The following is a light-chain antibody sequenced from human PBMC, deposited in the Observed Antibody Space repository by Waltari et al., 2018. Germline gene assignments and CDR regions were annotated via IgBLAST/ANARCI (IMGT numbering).Light chain of an antibody. V-gene: IGLV2-14*03. J-gene: IGLJ2*01. Sequence: QSALTQPASVSGSPGQSITISCTGTSSDVGTYNYVSWYQQHPGNAPNLMIFDVSIRPSGVSNRVSGSKSGTTASLTISGLQAEDEAEYYCSSYISSSTLELFGGGTSLTVL. CDR2: DVS. CDR1: SSDVGTYNY. CDR3: SSYISSSTLEL.